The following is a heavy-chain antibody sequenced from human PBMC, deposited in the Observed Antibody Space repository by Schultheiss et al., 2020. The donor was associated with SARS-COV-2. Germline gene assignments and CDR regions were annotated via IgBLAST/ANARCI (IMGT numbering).Heavy chain of an antibody. Sequence: GGSLRLSCAASGFSVSSDYMSWVRQSPGKGLEWVANIGQDGRQKYHVNSVAGRFTISMDNAKNSLYLQMNSLRAEDTAVYYCARDGAYSGNYWRPYYFDYWGQGTLVTVSS. J-gene: IGHJ4*02. V-gene: IGHV3-7*03. D-gene: IGHD1-26*01. CDR3: ARDGAYSGNYWRPYYFDY. CDR1: GFSVSSDY. CDR2: IGQDGRQK.